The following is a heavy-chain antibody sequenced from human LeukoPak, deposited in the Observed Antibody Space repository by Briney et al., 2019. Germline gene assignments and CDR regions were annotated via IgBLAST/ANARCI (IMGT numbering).Heavy chain of an antibody. CDR2: INPNSGGT. J-gene: IGHJ4*02. V-gene: IGHV1-2*02. CDR3: ARDKPAEAALDF. Sequence: ASVKVSCKASVYTFTGYYIHWVRQAPGQGLEWMGWINPNSGGTNYAQKFQGRVTMTRDRSINTAYMDLRSLTYDDTAVYYCARDKPAEAALDFWGQGTLVTVSS. CDR1: VYTFTGYY.